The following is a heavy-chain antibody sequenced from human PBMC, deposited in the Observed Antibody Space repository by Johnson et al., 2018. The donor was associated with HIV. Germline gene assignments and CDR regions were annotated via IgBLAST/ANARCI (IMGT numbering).Heavy chain of an antibody. J-gene: IGHJ3*02. CDR1: GFSFNDYA. CDR3: TTGLPGATYDAFDI. D-gene: IGHD5-12*01. Sequence: QVQLVESGGGVVQPGRSLRLSCSASGFSFNDYAMHWVRQAPGKGLEWVAVISFDGGAIYYADSVEGRFTISRDNSKNTLYLQMNSLKTEDTAVYYCTTGLPGATYDAFDIWGQGTMVTVSS. CDR2: ISFDGGAI. V-gene: IGHV3-30-3*01.